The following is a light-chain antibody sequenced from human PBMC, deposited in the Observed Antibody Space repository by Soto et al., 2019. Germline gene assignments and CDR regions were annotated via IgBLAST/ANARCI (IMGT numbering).Light chain of an antibody. CDR3: QQYYSYLIT. Sequence: AIRMTQSPSSLSASTGDRVTITCRASQGISSYLAWYQQKPGKAPKLLIYAASTLQSGVPSRFSGSGSGTDFTLTISCLQSEDFATYYCQQYYSYLITFGQGTRQEIQ. V-gene: IGKV1-8*01. CDR2: AAS. CDR1: QGISSY. J-gene: IGKJ5*01.